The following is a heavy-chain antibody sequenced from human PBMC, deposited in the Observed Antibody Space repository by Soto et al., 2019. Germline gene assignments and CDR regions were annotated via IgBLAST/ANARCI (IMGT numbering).Heavy chain of an antibody. CDR3: ASCQYHGRAGFYTNRYFYGVDV. D-gene: IGHD3-22*01. Sequence: PAETLSLTCAVSGGSFRNYYWTWSRQPPGAGLEGIGEVNHSGSTSYSPALKSRGSISVDSAKNQFSVILTSVTAADRAVYFCASCQYHGRAGFYTNRYFYGVDVWGQGTTVTVSS. CDR2: VNHSGST. J-gene: IGHJ6*02. CDR1: GGSFRNYY. V-gene: IGHV4-34*01.